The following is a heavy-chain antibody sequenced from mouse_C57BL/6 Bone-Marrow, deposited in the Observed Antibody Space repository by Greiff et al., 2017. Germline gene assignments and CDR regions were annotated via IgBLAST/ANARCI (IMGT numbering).Heavy chain of an antibody. CDR1: GYTFTSYW. CDR2: IDPSDSYT. Sequence: QVQLQQSGAELVMPGASVKLSCKASGYTFTSYWMHWVKQRPGQGLEWIGEIDPSDSYTNYNQKFKGKSTLTVDKSSSTAYMQLSSLTSEDYAVYDCARLYSKVCFDYWGQGTTLTVSS. CDR3: ARLYSKVCFDY. V-gene: IGHV1-69*01. D-gene: IGHD2-5*01. J-gene: IGHJ2*01.